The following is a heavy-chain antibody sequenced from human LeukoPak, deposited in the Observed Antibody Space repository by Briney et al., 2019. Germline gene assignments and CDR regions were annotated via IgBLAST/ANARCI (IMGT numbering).Heavy chain of an antibody. V-gene: IGHV3-7*01. D-gene: IGHD3-10*01. J-gene: IGHJ4*02. CDR1: GFSVTSRY. CDR3: ARDWLRGGPFDY. Sequence: GGSLRLSCAASGFSVTSRYMTWVRQAPGKGLEWVANIKQDGSEKYYMDSVKGRFTISRDNAKNSLYPQMNSLRAEDTAVYYCARDWLRGGPFDYWGQGTLVTVSS. CDR2: IKQDGSEK.